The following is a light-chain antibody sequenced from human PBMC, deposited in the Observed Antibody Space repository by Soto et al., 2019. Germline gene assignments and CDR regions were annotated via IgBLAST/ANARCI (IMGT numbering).Light chain of an antibody. CDR2: GAS. CDR1: QSVSSN. J-gene: IGKJ4*01. Sequence: EIVMTQSPATLSVSPGERATLSCRASQSVSSNLAWYQQKPGQAPRLLIYGASTRATGIPARFSGSGSGTEFTLTISSLQSEDVAVYYCQHYYDIPLTFGGGTSVEI. V-gene: IGKV3-15*01. CDR3: QHYYDIPLT.